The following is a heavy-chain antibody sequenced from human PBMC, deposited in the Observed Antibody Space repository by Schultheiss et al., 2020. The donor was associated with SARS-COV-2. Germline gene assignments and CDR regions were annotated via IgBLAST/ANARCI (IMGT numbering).Heavy chain of an antibody. V-gene: IGHV3-23*01. CDR3: ARGRGAFRPGGREIDC. CDR2: ITGSGDDT. Sequence: GESLKISCAASGFSFSNCAMSWVRQAPGKGLEWVSIITGSGDDTLYADSVKGRFTISRDNSKNTLFLQMNSLRADDTAVYYCARGRGAFRPGGREIDCWGQGTLVTVSS. J-gene: IGHJ4*02. CDR1: GFSFSNCA. D-gene: IGHD3-3*02.